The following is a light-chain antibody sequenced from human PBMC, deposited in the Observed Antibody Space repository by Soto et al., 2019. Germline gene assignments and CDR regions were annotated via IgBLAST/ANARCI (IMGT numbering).Light chain of an antibody. CDR1: SSNIGNNY. Sequence: QSVLKQLPSVSAAPGQKVTISCSGSSSNIGNNYVSWYQQLPGTAPKLLIYENNKRPSGIPDRFSGSKSGTSATLGITGLQTGDEADYYCGTWDSSLSAGVFGTGTKVTVL. V-gene: IGLV1-51*02. CDR3: GTWDSSLSAGV. CDR2: ENN. J-gene: IGLJ1*01.